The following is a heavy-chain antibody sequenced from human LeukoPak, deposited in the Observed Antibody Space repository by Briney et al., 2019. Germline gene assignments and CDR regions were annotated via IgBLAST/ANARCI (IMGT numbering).Heavy chain of an antibody. CDR2: INSDGSST. CDR3: ARGPSSGYDYFDY. Sequence: PGGSLRLSCAASGFTFSSYWMHWVRQAPGKGLVWVSRINSDGSSTSYADSVKGRFTISRDNAKNTLYLQMNRLSADDTAVYYCARGPSSGYDYFDYWGQGTLVTVSS. CDR1: GFTFSSYW. V-gene: IGHV3-74*01. D-gene: IGHD6-19*01. J-gene: IGHJ4*02.